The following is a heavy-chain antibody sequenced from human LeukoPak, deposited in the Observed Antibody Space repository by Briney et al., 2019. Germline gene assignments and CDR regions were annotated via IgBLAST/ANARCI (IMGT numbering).Heavy chain of an antibody. CDR2: INPNSGGT. J-gene: IGHJ3*01. CDR3: ASDQGGDTFDV. CDR1: GYTFPAYH. V-gene: IGHV1-2*02. D-gene: IGHD1-26*01. Sequence: VASVAVSCKTSGYTFPAYHMHWLRQGPGQGLEWMGWINPNSGGTHYAQKFQGRVTMTRDTSIITAYMELSRLTSDDTAVYYCASDQGGDTFDVWGQGTMVTVSS.